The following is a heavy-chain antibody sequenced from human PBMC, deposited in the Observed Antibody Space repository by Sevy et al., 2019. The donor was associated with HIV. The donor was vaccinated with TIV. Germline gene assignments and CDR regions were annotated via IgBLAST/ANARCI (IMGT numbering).Heavy chain of an antibody. CDR3: AVDILTGTDAFDI. CDR2: MSAYNGNT. D-gene: IGHD3-9*01. V-gene: IGHV1-18*01. Sequence: ASVKVSCKASGYTFTSYGISWVRQAPGQGLEWMGWMSAYNGNTNYAQKLQGRVTMTTDTSTSTAYMELRSLRSDDTAVYYCAVDILTGTDAFDIWGQGTMVTVSS. CDR1: GYTFTSYG. J-gene: IGHJ3*02.